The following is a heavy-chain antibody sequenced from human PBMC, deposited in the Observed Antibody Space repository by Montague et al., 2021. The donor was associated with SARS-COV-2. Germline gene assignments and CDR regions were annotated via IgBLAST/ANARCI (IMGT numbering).Heavy chain of an antibody. CDR2: IYYSGST. V-gene: IGHV4-39*01. J-gene: IGHJ4*02. CDR1: GGSISSSSYY. D-gene: IGHD3-3*01. CDR3: ARGVPLGYDFWSGYPEIGDFDY. Sequence: SETLSLTCTVSGGSISSSSYYWGWLRQPPGKGLEWIGSIYYSGSTYYNPSLKSRVTISVDTSKNQFSLKLSSVTAADTAVYYCARGVPLGYDFWSGYPEIGDFDYWGQGTLVTVSS.